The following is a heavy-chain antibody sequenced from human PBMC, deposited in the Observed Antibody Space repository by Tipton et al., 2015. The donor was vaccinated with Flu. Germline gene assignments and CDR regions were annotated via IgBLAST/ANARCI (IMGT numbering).Heavy chain of an antibody. V-gene: IGHV4-34*09. CDR2: IYYSGST. D-gene: IGHD3-10*01. CDR1: GGSFSGYY. Sequence: TLSLTCAVYGGSFSGYYWSWIRQPPGKGLEWIGYIYYSGSTYYNPSLKSRVTISVDTSKNQFSLKLSSVTAADTAVYYCARDRGYYGSGSYYNVGWFDPWGQGTLVTVSS. CDR3: ARDRGYYGSGSYYNVGWFDP. J-gene: IGHJ5*02.